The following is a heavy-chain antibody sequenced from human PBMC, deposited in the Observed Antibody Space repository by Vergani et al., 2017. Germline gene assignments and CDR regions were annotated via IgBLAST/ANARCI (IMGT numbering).Heavy chain of an antibody. Sequence: QVQLVESGGGVVQPGRSQRLSCAASGFTFSSFGMHWVRQAPGKGLEWVAVISYDGSNKYYADSVKGRFTISRDNSKNTLYLQMNSLRAEDTAVYYCAKDGIQLWLSGEPYYFDYWGQGTLVTVSS. V-gene: IGHV3-30*18. CDR2: ISYDGSNK. CDR3: AKDGIQLWLSGEPYYFDY. D-gene: IGHD5-18*01. J-gene: IGHJ4*02. CDR1: GFTFSSFG.